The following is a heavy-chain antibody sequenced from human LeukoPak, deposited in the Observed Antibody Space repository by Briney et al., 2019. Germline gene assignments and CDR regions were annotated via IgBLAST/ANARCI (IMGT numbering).Heavy chain of an antibody. CDR1: GYSISSGYY. V-gene: IGHV4-38-2*02. J-gene: IGHJ6*03. D-gene: IGHD1-26*01. CDR3: ARTGAGYYYYYMDV. CDR2: IYRSGST. Sequence: LSETLSLTCTVSGYSISSGYYWGWIRQPPGKGLEWIGTIYRSGSTYSNPSLRGRVTISVDTSKNQFSLKLSSVTAADTAVYYCARTGAGYYYYYMDVWGKGTTVTVSS.